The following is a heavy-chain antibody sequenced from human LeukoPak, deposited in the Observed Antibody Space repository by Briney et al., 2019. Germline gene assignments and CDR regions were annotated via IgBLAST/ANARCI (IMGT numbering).Heavy chain of an antibody. V-gene: IGHV4-61*03. J-gene: IGHJ6*03. CDR2: VDHTGST. CDR1: GDSISSGDYY. Sequence: SETLSLTCTVSGDSISSGDYYWTWIRQPPGKGLEWIGYVDHTGSTKFNPSLNGRVSISRDTSNNFFSLRLRSVTAADTAVYFCARGRVSSSTWYSTYYYFFYMDFWGKGTTVTVSS. CDR3: ARGRVSSSTWYSTYYYFFYMDF. D-gene: IGHD4-11*01.